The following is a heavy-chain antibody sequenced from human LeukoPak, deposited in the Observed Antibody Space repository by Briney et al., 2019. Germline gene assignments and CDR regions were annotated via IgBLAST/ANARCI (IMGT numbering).Heavy chain of an antibody. J-gene: IGHJ3*02. CDR2: IHHTGST. Sequence: SETLSLTCAVSGYSISSGYYWGWIRQPPGKGLEWIGSIHHTGSTYYNPSLKSRVTLSVDTSKNQFSLKLSSVTAADTAVYYCARGSRTFGVVVVVATAGDAFDIWGQGTMVTVSS. CDR3: ARGSRTFGVVVVVATAGDAFDI. V-gene: IGHV4-38-2*01. CDR1: GYSISSGYY. D-gene: IGHD2-15*01.